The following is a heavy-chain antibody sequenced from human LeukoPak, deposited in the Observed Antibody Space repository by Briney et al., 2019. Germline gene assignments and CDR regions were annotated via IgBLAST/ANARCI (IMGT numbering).Heavy chain of an antibody. V-gene: IGHV1-18*01. CDR1: GYTFTSYG. CDR2: ISAYNGNT. D-gene: IGHD2/OR15-2a*01. Sequence: ASVKVSCKASGYTFTSYGICWVRQAPGQGLEWMGWISAYNGNTNYAQKLQGRVTMTTDTSTSTAYMELRSLRSDDTAVYYCARDLNSNPPPYYYYYYGMDVWGQGITVTVSS. CDR3: ARDLNSNPPPYYYYYYGMDV. J-gene: IGHJ6*02.